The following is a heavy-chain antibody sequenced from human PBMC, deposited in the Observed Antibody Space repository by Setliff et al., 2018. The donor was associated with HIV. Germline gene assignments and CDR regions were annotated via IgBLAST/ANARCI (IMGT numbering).Heavy chain of an antibody. CDR2: INPNSGGT. CDR3: ARDSNEGSDWSNGGWFDP. D-gene: IGHD3-9*01. J-gene: IGHJ5*02. V-gene: IGHV1-2*02. Sequence: ASVKVSCKASGGTFKIHWVRQAPGQGLEWMGWINPNSGGTNYAQKFQGRVTMTRDTSISTAYMELSRLRSDDTAVYYCARDSNEGSDWSNGGWFDPWGPGTLVTVSS. CDR1: GGTFK.